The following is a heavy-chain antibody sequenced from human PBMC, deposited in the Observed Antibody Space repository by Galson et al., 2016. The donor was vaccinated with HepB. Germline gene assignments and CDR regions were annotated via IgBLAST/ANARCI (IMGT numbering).Heavy chain of an antibody. D-gene: IGHD3-10*02. CDR1: GFIFSNFG. J-gene: IGHJ4*02. Sequence: SLRLSCAASGFIFSNFGMHWVRRAPGKGLEWVAADSVHGGRKFYADVVKGRFTISRDSANNLLFLQMTSLRADDTAVYYCAKRHEYCPPVGCSVDYWGQGTLVSVSS. CDR2: DSVHGGRK. V-gene: IGHV3-30*18. CDR3: AKRHEYCPPVGCSVDY.